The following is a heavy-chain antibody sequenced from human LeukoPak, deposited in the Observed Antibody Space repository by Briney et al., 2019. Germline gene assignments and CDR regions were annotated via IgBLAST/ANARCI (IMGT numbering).Heavy chain of an antibody. CDR3: VRDGPNRNYYGSGSKLDY. Sequence: ASVKVSCEASGYTFTSYGISWVRQPPGHALEWMGWISAYNSNRNYAQKLQGRFTMTTDTSTSTAYMELRSLRSDDTAVYYCVRDGPNRNYYGSGSKLDYWGQGTLVTVSS. J-gene: IGHJ4*02. CDR1: GYTFTSYG. D-gene: IGHD3-10*01. CDR2: ISAYNSNR. V-gene: IGHV1-18*01.